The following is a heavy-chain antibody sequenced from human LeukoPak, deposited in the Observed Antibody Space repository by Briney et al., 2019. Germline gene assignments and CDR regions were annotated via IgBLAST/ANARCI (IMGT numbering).Heavy chain of an antibody. J-gene: IGHJ4*02. Sequence: GGSLRLSCAASGFTVSSNYMSWVRQAPGKGLEWVSVLYSGGDTYYADSVKGRFTISRDNSMNTLYLQMNSLRVEDTAVYYCARDGYYWHYWGQGTLVTVSS. V-gene: IGHV3-66*01. CDR3: ARDGYYWHY. D-gene: IGHD1-1*01. CDR1: GFTVSSNY. CDR2: LYSGGDT.